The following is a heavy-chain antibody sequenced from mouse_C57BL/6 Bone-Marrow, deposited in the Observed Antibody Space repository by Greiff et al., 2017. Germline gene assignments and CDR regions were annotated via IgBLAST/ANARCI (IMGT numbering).Heavy chain of an antibody. D-gene: IGHD3-2*02. CDR1: GYTFTDYY. CDR2: INPYNGGT. V-gene: IGHV1-19*01. Sequence: VQLQQSGPVLVKPGASVKMSCKASGYTFTDYYMNWVKQSHGKSLEWIGVINPYNGGTSYNQKFKGKATLTVDKSSSTAYMELNSLTSEDSAVYYCARWLRLYYYAMDYWGQGTSVTVSS. J-gene: IGHJ4*01. CDR3: ARWLRLYYYAMDY.